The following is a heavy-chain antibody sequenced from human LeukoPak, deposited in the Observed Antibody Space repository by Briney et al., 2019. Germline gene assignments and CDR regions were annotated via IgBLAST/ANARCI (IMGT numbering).Heavy chain of an antibody. CDR2: ISGSSSTV. D-gene: IGHD1-26*01. CDR1: GFTVSSYN. CDR3: AKATSGSSSIDY. V-gene: IGHV3-48*01. J-gene: IGHJ4*02. Sequence: GGSLRLSCAASGFTVSSYNMNWVRQAPGKGLEWVSYISGSSSTVFYADSVKGRFTISRDNSKNTLYLQMNSLRVEDTAVYYCAKATSGSSSIDYWGQGTLVTVSS.